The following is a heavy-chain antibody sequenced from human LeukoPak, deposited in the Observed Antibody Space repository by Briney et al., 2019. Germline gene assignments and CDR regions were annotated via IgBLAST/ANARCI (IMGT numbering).Heavy chain of an antibody. V-gene: IGHV3-53*01. CDR1: GFTVSSNY. D-gene: IGHD1-1*01. CDR2: IYSGGST. J-gene: IGHJ3*02. CDR3: ARGVPDAFDI. Sequence: GGSLRLSCAASGFTVSSNYMRWVRQAPGKGLEWVAVIYSGGSTYYTDSVKGRFTITRDNSKNTLYLQMNSLRAEDTAVYYCARGVPDAFDIWGQGTMVTVSS.